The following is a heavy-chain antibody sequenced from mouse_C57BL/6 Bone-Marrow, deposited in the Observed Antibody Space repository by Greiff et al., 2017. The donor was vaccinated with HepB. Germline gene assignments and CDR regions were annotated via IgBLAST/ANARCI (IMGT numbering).Heavy chain of an antibody. V-gene: IGHV5-2*01. CDR1: EYEFPSPD. Sequence: EVMLVESGGGLVQPGESLKLSCESNEYEFPSPDMSWVRKTPEKRLELVAAITSDGGSTYYPDTMERRFSISRDNTKKTLYLQMSSQRSEDTALYYCARRGYSSPFAYWGQGTLVTVSA. CDR2: ITSDGGST. J-gene: IGHJ3*01. CDR3: ARRGYSSPFAY. D-gene: IGHD1-1*01.